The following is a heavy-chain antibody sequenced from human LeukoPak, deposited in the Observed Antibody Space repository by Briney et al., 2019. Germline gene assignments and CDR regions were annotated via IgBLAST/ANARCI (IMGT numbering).Heavy chain of an antibody. CDR1: GGSISIYY. CDR3: ARVDSYYFDY. CDR2: IYYSGST. V-gene: IGHV4-59*01. D-gene: IGHD3-9*01. J-gene: IGHJ4*02. Sequence: SETLSLTCTVSGGSISIYYWSWIRQPPGKGLEWIGYIYYSGSTNYNPSLKSRVTISVDTSKNQFSLKLSSVTAADTAVYYCARVDSYYFDYWGQGTLVTVSS.